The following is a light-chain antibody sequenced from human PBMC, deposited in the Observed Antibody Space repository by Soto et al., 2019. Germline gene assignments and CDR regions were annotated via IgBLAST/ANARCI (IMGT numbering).Light chain of an antibody. Sequence: QSALTQPASVSGSPGQSITISCTGTSSDVGSYNYVSWYQQHPGKAPKVLIYDVSNRPSGVSDRFSGSKSGNTASLTISGLQAEDEADYYCSSFTSGSTLFGTGTKVTVL. CDR2: DVS. CDR1: SSDVGSYNY. J-gene: IGLJ1*01. V-gene: IGLV2-14*01. CDR3: SSFTSGSTL.